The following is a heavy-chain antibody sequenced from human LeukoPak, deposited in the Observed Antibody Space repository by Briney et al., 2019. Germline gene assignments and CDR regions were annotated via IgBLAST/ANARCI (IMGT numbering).Heavy chain of an antibody. V-gene: IGHV4-59*08. D-gene: IGHD5-18*01. CDR2: IYYSGST. CDR3: ARQTTMAHFDN. J-gene: IGHJ4*02. Sequence: PSETLSLTCNVSGGSISSYYWSWIRQPPGKGLEWIGYIYYSGSTNYNPSLKSRVTVSVDTSKNRFSLKLTSVTAADTAVYYCARQTTMAHFDNWGQGALVTVSS. CDR1: GGSISSYY.